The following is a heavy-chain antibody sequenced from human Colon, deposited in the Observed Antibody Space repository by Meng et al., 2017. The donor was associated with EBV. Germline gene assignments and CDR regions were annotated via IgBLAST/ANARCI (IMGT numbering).Heavy chain of an antibody. CDR3: MRDLLVLEKNEV. CDR1: GGSIIRSNW. CDR2: IFHSGLT. J-gene: IGHJ2*01. Sequence: QVRLQEPGPGLVNPSETRSLTCAVAGGSIIRSNWWGWVRQSPEKGLEWIGEIFHSGLTNYNPSLQSRVTISVDKSKNQFSLEVTSVTAADTAIYYCMRDLLVLEKNEVWGRGTLVTVSS. V-gene: IGHV4-4*02. D-gene: IGHD1-1*01.